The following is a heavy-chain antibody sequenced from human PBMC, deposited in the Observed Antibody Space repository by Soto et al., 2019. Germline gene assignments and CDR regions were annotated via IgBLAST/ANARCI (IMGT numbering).Heavy chain of an antibody. D-gene: IGHD3-22*01. J-gene: IGHJ4*02. V-gene: IGHV2-70*12. Sequence: SGPTLVNPTQTLTLTCTFSGFSLSTSGMCVSWIRQPPGKALEWLARIDWDDDKYYSTSLKTRLTISKDTSKNQVVLTMTNMDPVDTATYYCARRAGFYYDSSGYPFDYWGQGTLVTVSS. CDR3: ARRAGFYYDSSGYPFDY. CDR1: GFSLSTSGMC. CDR2: IDWDDDK.